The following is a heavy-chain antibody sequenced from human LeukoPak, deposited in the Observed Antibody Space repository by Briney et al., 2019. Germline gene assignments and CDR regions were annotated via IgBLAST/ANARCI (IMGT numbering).Heavy chain of an antibody. D-gene: IGHD6-19*01. V-gene: IGHV4-38-2*02. CDR1: GYSISSGYL. J-gene: IGHJ4*02. CDR2: INHSGSTT. Sequence: SETLSLTCTVSGYSISSGYLWGWIRQPPGKGLEWIGEINHSGSTTNYNPSLKNRVTISVDTSKKQFSLKLSSVTAADTAVYYCARGLSQWLVRGLMFDYWGQGTLVTVSS. CDR3: ARGLSQWLVRGLMFDY.